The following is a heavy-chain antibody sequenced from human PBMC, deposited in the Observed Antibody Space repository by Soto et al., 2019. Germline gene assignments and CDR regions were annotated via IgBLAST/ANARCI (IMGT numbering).Heavy chain of an antibody. Sequence: SETLSLTCTVSGGSISTGGYYWSWIRQHPGKGLEWIGYIYNSATTYYNPSLKSRVTISVDRSKNQFSLKLSSVTAADTAVYYCAKLAGYCSGNSCHGDHAMDVWGQGTTVIVS. V-gene: IGHV4-31*03. CDR3: AKLAGYCSGNSCHGDHAMDV. CDR1: GGSISTGGYY. CDR2: IYNSATT. J-gene: IGHJ6*01. D-gene: IGHD2-2*01.